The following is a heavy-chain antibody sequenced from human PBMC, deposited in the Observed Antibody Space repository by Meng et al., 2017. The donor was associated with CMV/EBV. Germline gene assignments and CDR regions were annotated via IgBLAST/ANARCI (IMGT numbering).Heavy chain of an antibody. D-gene: IGHD6-6*01. CDR1: GSTFSDSW. V-gene: IGHV3-7*01. CDR3: ARPGSGSIAAY. CDR2: INQDGTEK. Sequence: GESLKISCGASGSTFSDSWMSWVRQAPGKGLEWVANINQDGTEKYYVDSVKGRLTISRDNAKNSLYLQMNSLRAEDTAVYYCARPGSGSIAAYWGQGTLVTVSS. J-gene: IGHJ4*02.